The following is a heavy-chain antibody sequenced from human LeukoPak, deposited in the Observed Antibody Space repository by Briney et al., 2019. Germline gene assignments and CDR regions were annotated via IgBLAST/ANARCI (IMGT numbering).Heavy chain of an antibody. J-gene: IGHJ4*02. V-gene: IGHV3-21*01. D-gene: IGHD3-22*01. CDR3: ARDRYDRSGYYDY. Sequence: PGGSLRLSCAASGFPFSSYSMNWVRQAPGKGLEWVSSISSSSSYIHYTDSVRGRFTISRDNTKKSLYLQMNSLRAEDTAVYYCARDRYDRSGYYDYWGQGTLVTVSS. CDR1: GFPFSSYS. CDR2: ISSSSSYI.